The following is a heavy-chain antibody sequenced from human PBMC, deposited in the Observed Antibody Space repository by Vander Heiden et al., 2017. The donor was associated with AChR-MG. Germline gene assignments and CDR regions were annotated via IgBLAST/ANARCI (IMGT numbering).Heavy chain of an antibody. CDR3: ARAQLPCEYSSSSIQH. CDR2: NSSSSSTI. J-gene: IGHJ1*01. Sequence: TASGFTFSSYSMNWGGQAAGKGLEWVAYNSSSSSTIYYADSVKGRFTIARDNAKNSLYLQMNSLRDEDTAVYYCARAQLPCEYSSSSIQHWGQGTLVTVSS. CDR1: GFTFSSYS. D-gene: IGHD6-6*01. V-gene: IGHV3-48*02.